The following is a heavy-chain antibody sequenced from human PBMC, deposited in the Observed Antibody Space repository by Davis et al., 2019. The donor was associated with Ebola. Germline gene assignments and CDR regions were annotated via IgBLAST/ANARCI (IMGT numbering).Heavy chain of an antibody. CDR2: INPSIGNT. Sequence: ALVKVSCKASGYTFTDYLMHWVRQAPGQGLEWMGLINPSIGNTSLAQKFQDRVTLTRDTSTRTVHMDLSSLKSDDTAIYYCASGEFVDFWGQGTLVTVSS. CDR1: GYTFTDYL. J-gene: IGHJ4*02. CDR3: ASGEFVDF. D-gene: IGHD3-10*01. V-gene: IGHV1-46*01.